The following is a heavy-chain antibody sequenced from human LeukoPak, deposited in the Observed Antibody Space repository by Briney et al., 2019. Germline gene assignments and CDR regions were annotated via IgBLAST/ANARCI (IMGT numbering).Heavy chain of an antibody. Sequence: SETLSLTCAVSGGSISSNNWWSWVRQPPGKGLEWIGEIYHSGSTNYNPSLKSRVTISVDKSKNQFSLKLSSVTAADTVVYYCARGLAAAGGFDYWGQGTLVTVSS. D-gene: IGHD6-13*01. J-gene: IGHJ4*02. V-gene: IGHV4-4*02. CDR1: GGSISSNNW. CDR2: IYHSGST. CDR3: ARGLAAAGGFDY.